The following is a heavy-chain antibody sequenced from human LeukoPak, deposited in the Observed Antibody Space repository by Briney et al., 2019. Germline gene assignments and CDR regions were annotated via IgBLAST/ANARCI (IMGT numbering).Heavy chain of an antibody. D-gene: IGHD1-1*01. CDR1: GFTFSSYA. CDR2: ISYDGSNK. Sequence: PGRSLRLSCAASGFTFSSYAMHWVRQAPGKGLEWVAVISYDGSNKYYADSVKGRFTISRDNSKNALYLQMDSLRPEDTAVYYCARANRNDWFDPWGQGTLVTVSS. CDR3: ARANRNDWFDP. J-gene: IGHJ5*02. V-gene: IGHV3-30*01.